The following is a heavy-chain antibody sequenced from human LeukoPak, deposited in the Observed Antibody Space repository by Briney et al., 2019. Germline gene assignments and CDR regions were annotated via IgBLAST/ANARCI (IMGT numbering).Heavy chain of an antibody. D-gene: IGHD3-10*01. Sequence: PSETLSLTCNVYDGSFSGYYCSWIRQPPGKGLEWIGEISHSGSANYNPSLKSRVTILLDTSKNQFSLNLSSVTAADTAVYYCARRPRGVIIKTWFDSWGQGTLVTVSS. CDR2: ISHSGSA. CDR1: DGSFSGYY. V-gene: IGHV4-34*01. CDR3: ARRPRGVIIKTWFDS. J-gene: IGHJ5*01.